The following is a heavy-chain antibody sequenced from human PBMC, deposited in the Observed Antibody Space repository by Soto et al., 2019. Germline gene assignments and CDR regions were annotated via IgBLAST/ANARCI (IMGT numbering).Heavy chain of an antibody. CDR3: ARDDLDRLRYFDSSHDY. CDR1: GFTFSSYD. Sequence: PGGSLRLSCAASGFTFSSYDMHWVRQATGKGLEWVSAIGTAGDTYYADSVKGRFTISRDNSKNTLYLQMNSLRAEDTAVYYCARDDLDRLRYFDSSHDYWGQGTLVTVSS. V-gene: IGHV3-13*01. CDR2: IGTAGDT. J-gene: IGHJ4*02. D-gene: IGHD3-9*01.